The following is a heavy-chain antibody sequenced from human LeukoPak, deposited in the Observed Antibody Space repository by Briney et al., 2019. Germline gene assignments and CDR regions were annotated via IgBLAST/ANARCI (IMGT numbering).Heavy chain of an antibody. V-gene: IGHV1-69*05. Sequence: SVKVSCKASGGTFSSYAISWVRQAPGQGLEWMGGIIPIFGTANYAQKFQGRVTITTDESTSTAYMELSSLRSEDTAVYYCARESSLVSGRFDYYYYYMDVWGKGTTVTVSS. J-gene: IGHJ6*03. CDR3: ARESSLVSGRFDYYYYYMDV. D-gene: IGHD2-2*01. CDR1: GGTFSSYA. CDR2: IIPIFGTA.